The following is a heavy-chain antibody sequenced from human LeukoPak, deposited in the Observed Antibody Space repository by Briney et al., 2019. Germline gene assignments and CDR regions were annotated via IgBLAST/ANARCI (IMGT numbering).Heavy chain of an antibody. V-gene: IGHV3-53*01. J-gene: IGHJ5*02. Sequence: CGSLSLSCAACRFTLSSNYMRWVRQAPGKGLEWVAVIYSGGSTCYADSVQGRFTISRDNSKNTLYLQMNSLRAEDTAVYYCARVVPAARGWFDPWGQGTLVTVSS. CDR2: IYSGGST. D-gene: IGHD2-2*01. CDR3: ARVVPAARGWFDP. CDR1: RFTLSSNY.